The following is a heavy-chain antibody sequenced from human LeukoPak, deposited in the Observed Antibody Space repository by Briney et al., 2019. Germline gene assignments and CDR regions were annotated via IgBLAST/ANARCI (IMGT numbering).Heavy chain of an antibody. Sequence: GGSLRLSCTASGFTFSSYAMNWVRQAPGKGLEWVSGIGAGGTFTYYADSVKGRFTISRDNSKNTLYLQMNSLRVEDTAVYYCANVRYFDWYYFDYWGQGALVTVSS. CDR3: ANVRYFDWYYFDY. V-gene: IGHV3-23*01. CDR1: GFTFSSYA. D-gene: IGHD3-9*01. J-gene: IGHJ4*02. CDR2: IGAGGTFT.